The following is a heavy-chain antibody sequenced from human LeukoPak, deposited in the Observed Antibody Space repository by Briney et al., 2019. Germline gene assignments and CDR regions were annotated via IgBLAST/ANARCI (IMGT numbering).Heavy chain of an antibody. V-gene: IGHV3-30*04. CDR3: ARGAEGIAASDSKFDY. J-gene: IGHJ4*02. CDR1: GFTFSSYV. D-gene: IGHD6-13*01. Sequence: HPGGSLRLSCAASGFTFSSYVMHWVRQAPGKGLEWVAIISYDGSNEYYADSVKGRFTISRDNAKNSLFLQMNSLRAEDTAVYYCARGAEGIAASDSKFDYWGQGTLVTVSS. CDR2: ISYDGSNE.